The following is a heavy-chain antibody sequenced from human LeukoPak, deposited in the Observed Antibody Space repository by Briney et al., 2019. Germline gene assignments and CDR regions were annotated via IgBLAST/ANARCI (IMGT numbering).Heavy chain of an antibody. Sequence: GGSLRLSCAASGFTFSNYWMHWVRQTPGKGLVWVSRINTDGSTSYADSVKGRFTISRDNAENTLYLQMNSLRAEDTAAYYCARDLMVGSPFDSWGQGTLVTVSS. D-gene: IGHD2-8*01. CDR3: ARDLMVGSPFDS. J-gene: IGHJ4*02. CDR2: INTDGST. CDR1: GFTFSNYW. V-gene: IGHV3-74*01.